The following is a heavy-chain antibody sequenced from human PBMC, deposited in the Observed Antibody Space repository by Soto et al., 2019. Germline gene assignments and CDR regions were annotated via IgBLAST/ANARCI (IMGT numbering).Heavy chain of an antibody. CDR3: ARIHPYSSGFKDY. Sequence: QVQLVQSEAEVKKPGSSVKVSCKASGGTFSSYTISWVRQAPGQGLEWMGRIIPILGIANYAQKFQGRVTITADKSTSTAYMELSSLRSEDTAVYYCARIHPYSSGFKDYWGQGTLVTVSS. V-gene: IGHV1-69*02. CDR1: GGTFSSYT. D-gene: IGHD6-19*01. CDR2: IIPILGIA. J-gene: IGHJ4*02.